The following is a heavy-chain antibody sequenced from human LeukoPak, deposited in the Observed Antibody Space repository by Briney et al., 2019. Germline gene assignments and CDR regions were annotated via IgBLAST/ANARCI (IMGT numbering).Heavy chain of an antibody. CDR3: ARDRVPSSGALTY. CDR1: GYTFTSYG. Sequence: ASVKVSCKASGYTFTSYGISWVRQAPGQGLEWMGWISASNGDTDYAQKFQDRVTVTTDTSTSTAYMDLRSLRSDDTAVYYCARDRVPSSGALTYWGQGTLVTVSS. D-gene: IGHD6-19*01. V-gene: IGHV1-18*01. CDR2: ISASNGDT. J-gene: IGHJ4*02.